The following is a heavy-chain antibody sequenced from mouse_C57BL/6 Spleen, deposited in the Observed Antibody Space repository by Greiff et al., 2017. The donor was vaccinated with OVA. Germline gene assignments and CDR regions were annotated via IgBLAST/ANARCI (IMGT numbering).Heavy chain of an antibody. CDR1: GYAFTNYL. CDR2: INPGSGGT. D-gene: IGHD2-4*01. CDR3: ARGDYGYAMDD. Sequence: QVQLQQSGAELVRPGTSVKVSCKASGYAFTNYLIEWVKQRPGQGLEWIGVINPGSGGTNYTAKFKGKATLPADKSSSTAYMQLSSLTAEDSAVYVCARGDYGYAMDDWGQGTSVTVSS. V-gene: IGHV1-54*01. J-gene: IGHJ4*01.